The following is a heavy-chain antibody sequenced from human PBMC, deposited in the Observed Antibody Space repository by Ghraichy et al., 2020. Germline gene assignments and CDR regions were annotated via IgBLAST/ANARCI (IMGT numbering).Heavy chain of an antibody. CDR2: INPHSGGT. CDR1: GYIFDGYY. V-gene: IGHV1-2*02. J-gene: IGHJ4*02. CDR3: ARRPTPVITSGWYDYFDS. D-gene: IGHD6-19*01. Sequence: ASVKVSCKASGYIFDGYYLHWLRQAPGQGLEWMGWINPHSGGTNYAQKFQGRVTMTSDTSISTAYMELSRLRSDDTAVYYCARRPTPVITSGWYDYFDSWGQGTLVTVSS.